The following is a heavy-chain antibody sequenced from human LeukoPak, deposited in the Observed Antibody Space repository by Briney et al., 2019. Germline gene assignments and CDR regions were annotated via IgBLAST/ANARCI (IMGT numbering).Heavy chain of an antibody. V-gene: IGHV3-9*01. CDR3: ASQYTSSRIFDD. CDR1: GFTFDDYA. Sequence: PGRSLRLSCAASGFTFDDYAMHWVRQAPGKGLDWVSGISWNSGSIGYADSVKGRFTISRDNAKNSLYLQMNSLRAEDTAVYFCASQYTSSRIFDDWGQGTLVTVSS. CDR2: ISWNSGSI. D-gene: IGHD6-13*01. J-gene: IGHJ4*02.